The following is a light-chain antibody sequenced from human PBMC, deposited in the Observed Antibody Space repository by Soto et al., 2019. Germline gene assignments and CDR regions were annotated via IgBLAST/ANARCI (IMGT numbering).Light chain of an antibody. Sequence: DIQMTQSPSTLSASIGDRVTITCRASQTINNWLAWYQQKPGKAPNLLIYHASNLETGVPSRFSGSAFGTEFTLTISSLQHDDFATYYCQHYNSYPWTFGQGNKVDIK. CDR1: QTINNW. CDR3: QHYNSYPWT. J-gene: IGKJ1*01. V-gene: IGKV1-5*01. CDR2: HAS.